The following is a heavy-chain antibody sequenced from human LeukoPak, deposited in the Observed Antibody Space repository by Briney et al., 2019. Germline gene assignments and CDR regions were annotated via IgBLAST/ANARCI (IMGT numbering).Heavy chain of an antibody. V-gene: IGHV3-48*01. CDR2: ISSSSSTI. Sequence: PGGSLRLSCVASGFTFTGHSMNWIRQAPGKGLEWVSYISSSSSTIYYADSVKGRFTISRDNAKNSLYLQMNSLRAEDTAVYYCARNVGELLNYFDYWGQGTLVTVSS. CDR3: ARNVGELLNYFDY. J-gene: IGHJ4*02. CDR1: GFTFTGHS. D-gene: IGHD1-26*01.